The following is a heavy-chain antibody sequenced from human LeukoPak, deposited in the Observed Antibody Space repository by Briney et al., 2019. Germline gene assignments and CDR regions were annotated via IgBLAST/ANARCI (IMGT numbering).Heavy chain of an antibody. D-gene: IGHD2-21*02. J-gene: IGHJ3*02. CDR3: ARDSPHIVVVTADAFDI. CDR1: GGSFSGYY. CDR2: INHSGST. V-gene: IGHV4-34*01. Sequence: SETLSLTCAVYGGSFSGYYWSWIRQPPGKGLEWIGEINHSGSTNYNPSLKSRVTISVDTSKNQFSLKLSSVTAADTAVYYCARDSPHIVVVTADAFDIWGQGTMVTVSS.